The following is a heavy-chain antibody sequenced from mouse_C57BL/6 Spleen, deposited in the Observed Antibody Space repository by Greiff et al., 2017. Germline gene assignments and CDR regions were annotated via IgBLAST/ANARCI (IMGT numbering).Heavy chain of an antibody. Sequence: EVQLQESGPELVKPGASVQISCKASGYSFTDSNMNWVKQSHGQSLEWIGVINPNSGTTSYNQKFKGKATLTVDQSSSPACMQLNSRTSEDSAVYYGARGGFDVWGTGTTVTVSS. CDR2: INPNSGTT. CDR3: ARGGFDV. J-gene: IGHJ1*03. V-gene: IGHV1-39*01. CDR1: GYSFTDSN.